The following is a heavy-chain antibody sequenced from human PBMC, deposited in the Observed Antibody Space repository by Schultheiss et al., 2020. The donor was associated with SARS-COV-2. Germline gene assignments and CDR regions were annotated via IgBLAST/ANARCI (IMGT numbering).Heavy chain of an antibody. Sequence: ASVKVSCKASGYTFTSYAMHWVRQAPGQRLEWMGWINAGNGNTKYSQKFQGRVTITRDMSTSTAYMELSSLRSEDTAVYYCAADRGGGIAAARYYYGMDVWGQGTTVTVSS. CDR3: AADRGGGIAAARYYYGMDV. J-gene: IGHJ6*02. CDR1: GYTFTSYA. V-gene: IGHV1-3*01. CDR2: INAGNGNT. D-gene: IGHD6-13*01.